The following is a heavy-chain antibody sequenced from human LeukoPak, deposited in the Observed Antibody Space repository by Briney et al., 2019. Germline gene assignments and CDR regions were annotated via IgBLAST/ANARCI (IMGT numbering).Heavy chain of an antibody. V-gene: IGHV5-51*01. J-gene: IGHJ6*02. CDR1: GYSFTSYW. Sequence: GDSLKISCEGSGYSFTSYWIGWVRQMPGKGLEWMGIIYPGDSETRYSPSFQGQVTISVDKSISTAYLQWSSPKASDTAMYYCARHSYCSSITCYYYYGMDVWGQGTTVTVSS. D-gene: IGHD2-2*01. CDR3: ARHSYCSSITCYYYYGMDV. CDR2: IYPGDSET.